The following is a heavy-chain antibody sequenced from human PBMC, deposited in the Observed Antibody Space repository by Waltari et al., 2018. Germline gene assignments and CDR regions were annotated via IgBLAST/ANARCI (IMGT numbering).Heavy chain of an antibody. V-gene: IGHV1-46*01. Sequence: QVQLVQSGAEVKKPGASVKVSCKASGNTFTSYYVHWVRQAPGQGLEWMGLINPRGGTTTYAQQFQGRVTMTGDTSTSRVYMELSSLRSEDTAVYYCAIYSSGWYSWGQGTLVTVSS. D-gene: IGHD6-19*01. CDR3: AIYSSGWYS. CDR1: GNTFTSYY. CDR2: INPRGGTT. J-gene: IGHJ4*02.